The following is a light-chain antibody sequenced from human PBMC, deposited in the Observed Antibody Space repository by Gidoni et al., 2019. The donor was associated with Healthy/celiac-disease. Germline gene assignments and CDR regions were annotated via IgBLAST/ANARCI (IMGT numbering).Light chain of an antibody. V-gene: IGKV4-1*01. CDR1: QSVLYSSNNKNY. CDR3: QQYYSTPQT. Sequence: DIVMTQSPDSLAVSLGERATINCKSSQSVLYSSNNKNYLAWYQQKPGQPPKLLIYWASTRESGVPDRFSGSGSGTDFTLTSSSLQDEDVAVYYCQQYYSTPQTFGQGTKVEIK. J-gene: IGKJ1*01. CDR2: WAS.